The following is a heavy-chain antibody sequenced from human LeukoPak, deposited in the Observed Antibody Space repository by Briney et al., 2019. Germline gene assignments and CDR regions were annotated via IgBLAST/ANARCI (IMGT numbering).Heavy chain of an antibody. CDR2: INGDGRTT. CDR1: GFIFSSYW. V-gene: IGHV3-74*01. J-gene: IGHJ4*02. Sequence: GGSLRLSCVGSGFIFSSYWMFWVRQAPGKGPVWVSRINGDGRTTSYADSVKGRFTISRDNAKNTLYLQMNSLRAQDTAVYYCARGPAYWGQGPLVSVSS. CDR3: ARGPAY.